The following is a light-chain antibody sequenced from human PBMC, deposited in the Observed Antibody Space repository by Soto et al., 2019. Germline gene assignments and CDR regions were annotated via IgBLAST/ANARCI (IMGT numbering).Light chain of an antibody. J-gene: IGKJ4*01. CDR1: QSVSSY. Sequence: EIVLTQSPATLSLSPGERATLSCRASQSVSSYLAWYQQKPGQAPRLLIYDASNRATGIPARFSGSGSWTDFTLTISSLETEDFADYYCQQRSNWPLTFGGGTKVEIK. V-gene: IGKV3-11*01. CDR3: QQRSNWPLT. CDR2: DAS.